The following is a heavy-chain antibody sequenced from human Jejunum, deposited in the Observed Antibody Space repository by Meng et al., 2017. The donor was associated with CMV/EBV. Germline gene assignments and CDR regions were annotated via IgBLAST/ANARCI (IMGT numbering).Heavy chain of an antibody. CDR3: VRDFWSDFYAY. J-gene: IGHJ4*02. V-gene: IGHV1-18*01. CDR1: GYTFTTYG. D-gene: IGHD3-3*01. CDR2: SSTSNGNT. Sequence: VHPGQSGAEVKKPGGSVKVSCKTSGYTFTTYGISWVRQAPGQGLEWVGWSSTSNGNTHYAQKVQDRVTMTTDTSTSTAYMELRSLTSDDTAVYYCVRDFWSDFYAYWGQGTLVTVSS.